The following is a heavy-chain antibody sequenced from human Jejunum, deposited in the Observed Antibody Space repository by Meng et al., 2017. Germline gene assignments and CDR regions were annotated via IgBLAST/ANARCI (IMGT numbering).Heavy chain of an antibody. V-gene: IGHV3-74*01. J-gene: IGHJ4*02. CDR2: INGDGSST. CDR1: GFTFSIYW. Sequence: GESLKISCAASGFTFSIYWMHWVRQAPGKGLLWVSRINGDGSSTNSADSVKGRFTISRDNAKNTLYLQMNSLRAEDTAVYYCVRGIAVAGTTPLDYWGQETLVTVSS. CDR3: VRGIAVAGTTPLDY. D-gene: IGHD6-19*01.